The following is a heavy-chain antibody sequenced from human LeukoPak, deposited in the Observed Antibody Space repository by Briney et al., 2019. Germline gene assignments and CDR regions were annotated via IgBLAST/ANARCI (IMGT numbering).Heavy chain of an antibody. V-gene: IGHV1-69*06. CDR1: GGTFSSYA. Sequence: ASVKVSCKASGGTFSSYAISWVRQAPGQGLEWMGGIIPIFGTANYAQKFQGRVTITADKSTSTAYMELSSLRSEDTAVYYCAIIGFYYGSGSYYGTIDYWGQGTLVTVSS. CDR3: AIIGFYYGSGSYYGTIDY. CDR2: IIPIFGTA. J-gene: IGHJ4*02. D-gene: IGHD3-10*01.